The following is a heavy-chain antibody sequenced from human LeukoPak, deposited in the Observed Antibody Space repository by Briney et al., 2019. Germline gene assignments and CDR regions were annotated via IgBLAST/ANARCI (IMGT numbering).Heavy chain of an antibody. Sequence: GASVKVSCKASGYTFTGYYMHWVRQAPGQGLEWMGWINPNSGGTNYAQKFQGRVTMTRDTSISTAYMELSRLRSDDTAVYYCARKKIIGIAAAGLFDYWGQGTLVTVSS. D-gene: IGHD6-13*01. CDR1: GYTFTGYY. J-gene: IGHJ4*02. CDR2: INPNSGGT. CDR3: ARKKIIGIAAAGLFDY. V-gene: IGHV1-2*02.